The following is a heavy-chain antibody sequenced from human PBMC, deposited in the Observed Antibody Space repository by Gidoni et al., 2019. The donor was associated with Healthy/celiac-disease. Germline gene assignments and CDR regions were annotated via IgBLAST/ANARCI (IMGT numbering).Heavy chain of an antibody. D-gene: IGHD6-6*01. CDR3: ARSIAARLNPKGSYWYFDL. J-gene: IGHJ2*01. V-gene: IGHV1-18*01. CDR2: ISASNGNT. CDR1: GYTFTSYG. Sequence: QVQLVQSGAEVKKPGASVKVSCKASGYTFTSYGISWVRQAPGQGLEWMGWISASNGNTNYAQKLQGRVTMTTDTSTSTAYMELRSLRSDDTAVYYCARSIAARLNPKGSYWYFDLWGRGTLVTVSS.